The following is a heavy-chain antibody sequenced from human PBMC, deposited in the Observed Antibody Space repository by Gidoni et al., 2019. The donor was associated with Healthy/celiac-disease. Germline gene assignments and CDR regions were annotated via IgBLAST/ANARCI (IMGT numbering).Heavy chain of an antibody. CDR2: IKSKTDGGTT. Sequence: GLEWVGRIKSKTDGGTTDYAAPVKGRFTISRDDSKNTLYLQMNSLKTEDTAVYYCTTPHCSSTSCYLVLGQFYGMDVWGQGTTVTVSS. V-gene: IGHV3-15*07. D-gene: IGHD2-2*01. CDR3: TTPHCSSTSCYLVLGQFYGMDV. J-gene: IGHJ6*02.